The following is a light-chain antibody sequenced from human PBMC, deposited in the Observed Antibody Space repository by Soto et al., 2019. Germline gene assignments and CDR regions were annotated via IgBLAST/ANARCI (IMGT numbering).Light chain of an antibody. CDR3: HQYDSYSSE. CDR2: DAS. Sequence: DIQLTQSPSFLSASVGDRVTITCRASQSISNWLAWYQQKPGKAPNLLIYDASSLESGVPSRFSGSGSGTEFTLTISSLQPDDFATYYCHQYDSYSSEFGQGTKVDIK. J-gene: IGKJ1*01. CDR1: QSISNW. V-gene: IGKV1-5*01.